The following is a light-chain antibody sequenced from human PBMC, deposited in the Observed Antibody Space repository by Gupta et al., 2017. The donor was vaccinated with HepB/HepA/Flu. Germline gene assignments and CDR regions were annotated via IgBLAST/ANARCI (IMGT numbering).Light chain of an antibody. CDR3: SSDTSNGIVI. CDR1: SSDVGGYNY. V-gene: IGLV2-14*03. CDR2: DVN. Sequence: QSALTPPASVSGSPGQSIPISCTGTSSDVGGYNYLSWYQQQPGKALKLMIYDVNNRPSGVSNRFSGSKSGNTASRTIAGLQAEDEAVYYCSSDTSNGIVIFGGGTKLTVL. J-gene: IGLJ2*01.